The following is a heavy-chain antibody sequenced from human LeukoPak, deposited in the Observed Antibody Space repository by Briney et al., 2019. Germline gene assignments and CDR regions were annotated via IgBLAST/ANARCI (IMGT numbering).Heavy chain of an antibody. CDR3: ARGPRWLHGSHFDY. J-gene: IGHJ4*02. V-gene: IGHV4-34*01. D-gene: IGHD5-24*01. CDR2: INHSRST. CDR1: GGFFRGYY. Sequence: SETLTLTCAVYGGFFRGYYWRWIRQPPGKAVEGIGEINHSRSTNYNPSLKSRVNISVDTSKSQFSLKLSSVTAADTAVYYCARGPRWLHGSHFDYWGEGTLVTVSS.